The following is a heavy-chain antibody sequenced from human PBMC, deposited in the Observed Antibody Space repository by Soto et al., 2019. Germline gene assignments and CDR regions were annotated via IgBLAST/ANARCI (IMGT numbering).Heavy chain of an antibody. Sequence: SETLSLTCTVSGGSISSYYWSWIRQPPGKGLEWIGYIYYSGSTNYNPSLKSRVTISVDTSKNQFSLKLSSVTAADTAVYYCARPSAGYYMDVWGKGTTVTVSS. J-gene: IGHJ6*03. CDR1: GGSISSYY. CDR3: ARPSAGYYMDV. CDR2: IYYSGST. V-gene: IGHV4-59*08. D-gene: IGHD6-25*01.